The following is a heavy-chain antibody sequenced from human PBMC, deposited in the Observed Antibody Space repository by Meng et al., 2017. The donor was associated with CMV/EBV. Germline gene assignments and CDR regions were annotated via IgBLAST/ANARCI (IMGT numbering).Heavy chain of an antibody. CDR3: ARDLKCSSTSCYYGMDV. D-gene: IGHD2-2*01. Sequence: GGSLRLSCAASGFTFSSYSMNWVRQAPGKGLEWVSSISSSSYIYYADSVKGRFTISRDNAKNSLYLQMNSLRAEDTAVYYCARDLKCSSTSCYYGMDVWGQGTTVTVSS. V-gene: IGHV3-21*01. J-gene: IGHJ6*02. CDR1: GFTFSSYS. CDR2: ISSSSYI.